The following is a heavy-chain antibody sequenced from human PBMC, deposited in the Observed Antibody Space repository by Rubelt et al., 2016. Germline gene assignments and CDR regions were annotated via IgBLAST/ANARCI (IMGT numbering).Heavy chain of an antibody. Sequence: GLEWMGWISAYNGNTNYAQKLQGRVTMTTDTSTSTAYMELRSLRSEDTAVYYCARDTPRPKSRSGSYPNDPESEYFQHWGQGTLVTVSS. CDR3: ARDTPRPKSRSGSYPNDPESEYFQH. J-gene: IGHJ1*01. CDR2: ISAYNGNT. V-gene: IGHV1-18*01. D-gene: IGHD1-26*01.